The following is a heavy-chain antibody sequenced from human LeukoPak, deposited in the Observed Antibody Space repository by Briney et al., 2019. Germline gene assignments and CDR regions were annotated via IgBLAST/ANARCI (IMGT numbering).Heavy chain of an antibody. D-gene: IGHD3-22*01. V-gene: IGHV4-31*03. J-gene: IGHJ4*02. Sequence: SQTLSVTCTVSGGSIISGGYYWSWIRQHPGKGLEWIGYIYYSGSTYYNPSLKSRVTISVDTSKNQFSLKLSSVTAADTAVYYCARERDSYYYDSSGSTGIDYWSQGTLVTVSS. CDR1: GGSIISGGYY. CDR2: IYYSGST. CDR3: ARERDSYYYDSSGSTGIDY.